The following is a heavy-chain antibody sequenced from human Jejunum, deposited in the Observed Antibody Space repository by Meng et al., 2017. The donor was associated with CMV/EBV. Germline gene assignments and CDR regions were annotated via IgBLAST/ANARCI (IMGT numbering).Heavy chain of an antibody. CDR1: VFTFSEYY. J-gene: IGHJ4*02. CDR3: ARNWGPIDY. Sequence: SCVASVFTFSEYYMSWIRQAPGKGLEWVSYISSHGSSIYYADSVKGRFTVSRDNAKNSVYLQMNSLRAEDAAVYYCARNWGPIDYWGQGTLVTVSS. CDR2: ISSHGSSI. D-gene: IGHD7-27*01. V-gene: IGHV3-11*01.